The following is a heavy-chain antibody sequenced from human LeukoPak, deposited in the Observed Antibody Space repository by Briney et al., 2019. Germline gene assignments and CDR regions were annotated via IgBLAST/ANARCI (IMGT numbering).Heavy chain of an antibody. CDR3: ARYSHDSSGYHFDY. V-gene: IGHV3-30*04. CDR1: GFTFSSYA. D-gene: IGHD3-22*01. J-gene: IGHJ4*02. CDR2: ISYDGSNK. Sequence: PGGSLRLSCAASGFTFSSYAMHWVRQAPGKGLEWVAVISYDGSNKYYADSVTGRFTISRDNAKNSLYLQMSSLRAEDTAVYYCARYSHDSSGYHFDYWGQGTLVTVSS.